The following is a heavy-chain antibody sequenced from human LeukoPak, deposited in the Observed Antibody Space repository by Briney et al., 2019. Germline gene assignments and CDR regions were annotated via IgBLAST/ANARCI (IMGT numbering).Heavy chain of an antibody. CDR2: IYYSGST. V-gene: IGHV4-39*01. D-gene: IGHD5-18*01. J-gene: IGHJ4*02. Sequence: SETLSLTCTVSGGSISSSSYYWGWIRQPPGKGLEWIGSIYYSGSTYYNPSLKSRVTISVDTSKNQFSLKLSSVTAADTAVYYCARRYRGYSYGYGDYWGQGTLVTVSS. CDR1: GGSISSSSYY. CDR3: ARRYRGYSYGYGDY.